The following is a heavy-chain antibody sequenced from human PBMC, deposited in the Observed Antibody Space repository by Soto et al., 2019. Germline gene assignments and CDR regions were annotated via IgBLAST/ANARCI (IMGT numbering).Heavy chain of an antibody. CDR3: ARSFTPWSMNYYGVDV. D-gene: IGHD1-1*01. CDR1: SGSISHGGYY. V-gene: IGHV4-31*03. Sequence: QVQLQESGPGLVKPSETLSLTCSVSSGSISHGGYYWSWIRHHPRRGVEWTGFIYYTGSAYYNPSFASRVSLPVDRFKNQSSLELTSATAADAGVYYCARSFTPWSMNYYGVDVWGHGTRVTVSS. J-gene: IGHJ6*02. CDR2: IYYTGSA.